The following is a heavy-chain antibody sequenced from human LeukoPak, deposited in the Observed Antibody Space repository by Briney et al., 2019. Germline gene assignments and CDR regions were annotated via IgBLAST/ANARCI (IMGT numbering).Heavy chain of an antibody. J-gene: IGHJ4*02. Sequence: PGGSLRLSCAASGFTFSNYGMNWVRQAPGKGLELVSLIYSGGTTYYADYVKGRFTISRDNSKNTLYLQMNSLRNEDTAVYYCARMAGPQFHFDYWGQGTLVTVSS. CDR2: IYSGGTT. CDR3: ARMAGPQFHFDY. CDR1: GFTFSNYG. D-gene: IGHD5-24*01. V-gene: IGHV3-66*01.